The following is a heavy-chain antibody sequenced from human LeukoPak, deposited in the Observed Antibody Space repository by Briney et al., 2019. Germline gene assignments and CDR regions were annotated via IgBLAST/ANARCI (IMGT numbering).Heavy chain of an antibody. CDR3: ARDFPGSYYYGMDV. D-gene: IGHD7-27*01. CDR2: ISYSGST. V-gene: IGHV4-59*01. J-gene: IGHJ6*02. CDR1: GGSISSYY. Sequence: SETLSLTCTVSGGSISSYYWSWIRQPPGKGLEWIGYISYSGSTNYNPSLKSRVTISVDTSKNQFSLKLSSVTAADTAVYYCARDFPGSYYYGMDVWGQGTTVTVSS.